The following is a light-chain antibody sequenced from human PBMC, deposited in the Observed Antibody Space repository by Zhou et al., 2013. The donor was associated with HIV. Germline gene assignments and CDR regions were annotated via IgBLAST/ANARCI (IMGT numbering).Light chain of an antibody. CDR3: MQTMQLPLT. CDR2: LGS. Sequence: DIVMTQSPLSLPVTPGEPASISCRSSQSLNYLDWYLQKPGQSPHLLIYLGSNRASGVPDRFSGSGSGTDFTLKISRVEADDVGFYYCMQTMQLPLTFGGGTKVEIK. J-gene: IGKJ4*01. V-gene: IGKV2-28*01. CDR1: QSLNY.